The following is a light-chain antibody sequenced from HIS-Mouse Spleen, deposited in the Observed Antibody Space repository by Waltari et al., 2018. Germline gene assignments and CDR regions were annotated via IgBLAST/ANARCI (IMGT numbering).Light chain of an antibody. CDR1: SADVGGYNQ. J-gene: IGLJ1*01. V-gene: IGLV2-11*02. Sequence: SALTQPRSVSGSPGQSVTISCTGTSADVGGYNQVSWYQQHPGKAPKLMIYDVSKRPSGVTDRFSGSKSGNTASLTISGLQAEDEADYYCCSYAGSYTYVFGTGTKVTVL. CDR2: DVS. CDR3: CSYAGSYTYV.